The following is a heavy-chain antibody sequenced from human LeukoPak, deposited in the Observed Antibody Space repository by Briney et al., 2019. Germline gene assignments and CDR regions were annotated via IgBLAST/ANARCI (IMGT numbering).Heavy chain of an antibody. V-gene: IGHV1-18*01. CDR2: ISAYNGNT. Sequence: ASVKVSCKASGYTFTSYGISWVRQAPGQGLEWMGWISAYNGNTNYAQKLQGRVTMTTDTSTSTAYMELRSLRSDDTAVYYCAKDLSAAAPTHWFDPWGQGTLVTVSS. D-gene: IGHD6-13*01. CDR1: GYTFTSYG. CDR3: AKDLSAAAPTHWFDP. J-gene: IGHJ5*02.